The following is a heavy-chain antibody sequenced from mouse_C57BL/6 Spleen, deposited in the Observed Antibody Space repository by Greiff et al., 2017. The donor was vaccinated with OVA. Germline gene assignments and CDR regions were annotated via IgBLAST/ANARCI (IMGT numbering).Heavy chain of an antibody. V-gene: IGHV1-69*01. CDR2: IDPSDSYT. CDR1: GYTFTSYW. CDR3: ARKITTVVATGYWYFDV. Sequence: QVQLKQPGAELVMPGASVKLSCKASGYTFTSYWMHWVKQRPGQGLEWIGEIDPSDSYTNYNQKFKGKSTLTVDKSSSTAYMQLSSLTSEDSAVYYCARKITTVVATGYWYFDVWGTGTTVTVSS. J-gene: IGHJ1*03. D-gene: IGHD1-1*01.